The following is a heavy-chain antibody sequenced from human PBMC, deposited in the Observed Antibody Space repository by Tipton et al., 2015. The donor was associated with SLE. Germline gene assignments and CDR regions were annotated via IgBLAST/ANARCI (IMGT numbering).Heavy chain of an antibody. CDR3: ARERYSSLSYYFDY. J-gene: IGHJ4*02. Sequence: SLRLSCAASGFTFSNCAMGWVRQAPGKGLEWVSTITSSGGSTDFADSVKGRFTISRDNSKNTLYLQMNSLRAEDTAVYYCARERYSSLSYYFDYWGQGTLVTVSS. CDR1: GFTFSNCA. D-gene: IGHD6-13*01. V-gene: IGHV3-23*01. CDR2: ITSSGGST.